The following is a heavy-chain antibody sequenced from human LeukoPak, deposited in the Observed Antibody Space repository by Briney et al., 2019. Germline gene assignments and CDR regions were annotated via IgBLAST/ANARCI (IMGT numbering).Heavy chain of an antibody. D-gene: IGHD5-12*01. CDR2: IYHSGST. J-gene: IGHJ6*03. CDR3: ARGGLPLGYYYMDV. Sequence: SETLSLTCTVSGGSISSGGYYWSWIRQPPGKGLEWIGYIYHSGSTYHNPSPKSRVAISVDRSKNQFSLKLSSVTAADTAVYYCARGGLPLGYYYMDVWGKGTTVTVSS. CDR1: GGSISSGGYY. V-gene: IGHV4-30-2*01.